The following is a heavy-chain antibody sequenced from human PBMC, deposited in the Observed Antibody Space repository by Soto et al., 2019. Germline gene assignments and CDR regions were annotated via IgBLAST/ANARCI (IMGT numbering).Heavy chain of an antibody. CDR1: GFSLSTSGVG. V-gene: IGHV2-5*02. CDR3: AHSVPTTVTTSHFDY. Sequence: QITLKESGPTLVKPTQTLTLTCTFSGFSLSTSGVGVGWIRQPPGKALEWLALIYWDDDKRYSPSLKSRLTTTKDTSKSPVVLTMTNMDPVDTATYYCAHSVPTTVTTSHFDYWGQGTLVTVSS. CDR2: IYWDDDK. J-gene: IGHJ4*02. D-gene: IGHD4-17*01.